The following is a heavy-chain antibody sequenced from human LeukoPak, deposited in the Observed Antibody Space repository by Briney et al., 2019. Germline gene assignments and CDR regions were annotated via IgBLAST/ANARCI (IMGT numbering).Heavy chain of an antibody. D-gene: IGHD2-8*01. J-gene: IGHJ4*02. CDR1: DSSITSTYY. Sequence: PSETLSLTCTVSDSSITSTYYWAWFRPPPGKGLEWIATVFRLQTVHTFNTPSLGSRVTMSLDPSHNQFSLNLTSVTAADTALYFCARVLHAPYLIDSWGQGTLVTVSS. CDR3: ARVLHAPYLIDS. V-gene: IGHV4-38-2*02. CDR2: VFRLQTVHT.